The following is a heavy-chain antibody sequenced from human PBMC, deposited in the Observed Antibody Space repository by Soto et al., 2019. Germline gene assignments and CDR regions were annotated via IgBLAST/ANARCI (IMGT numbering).Heavy chain of an antibody. V-gene: IGHV1-69*13. Sequence: SVKVSCKAPGDTFTSYYLNWVRQAPGQGLEWMGSITPIYPTTNYAERFQGRLTITADGSTHTAYMDLTSLTSEDTAVYYCARIPRYSFPTSDDLDSWGQGTLVTVSS. CDR3: ARIPRYSFPTSDDLDS. CDR2: ITPIYPTT. D-gene: IGHD5-18*01. J-gene: IGHJ4*02. CDR1: GDTFTSYY.